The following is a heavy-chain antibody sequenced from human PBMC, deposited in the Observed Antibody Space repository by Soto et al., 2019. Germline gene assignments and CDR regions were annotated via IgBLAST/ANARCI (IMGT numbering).Heavy chain of an antibody. CDR1: GYTFSNYG. CDR2: LSAYNANT. J-gene: IGHJ4*02. Sequence: QVQLVQSGVELKKPGASVRVSCQASGYTFSNYGITWVRQAPGKGLEWVGWLSAYNANTKYAQKLQGRVTMTTDTSTNTVYMELRNVRSDDTAVYYCVKSGGEAELLILDYWGQGTRVTVSS. CDR3: VKSGGEAELLILDY. V-gene: IGHV1-18*04. D-gene: IGHD1-26*01.